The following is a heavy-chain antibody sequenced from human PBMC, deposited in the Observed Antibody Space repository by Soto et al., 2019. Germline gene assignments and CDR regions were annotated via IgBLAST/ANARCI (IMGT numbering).Heavy chain of an antibody. CDR1: GFTVSSNY. Sequence: GGSLRLSCAASGFTVSSNYMSWVRQAPGKGLEWVSVIYSGGSTYYADSVKGRFTISRDNSKNTLYLQMNSLRAEDTAVYYCASHSGVAARREFDYWGQGTLVTVSS. CDR3: ASHSGVAARREFDY. D-gene: IGHD6-6*01. CDR2: IYSGGST. J-gene: IGHJ4*02. V-gene: IGHV3-53*01.